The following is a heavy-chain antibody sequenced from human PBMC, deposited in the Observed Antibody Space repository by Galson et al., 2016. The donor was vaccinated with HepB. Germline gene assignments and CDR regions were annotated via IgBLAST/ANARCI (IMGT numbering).Heavy chain of an antibody. CDR3: TSLTLFGVITHFDY. V-gene: IGHV3-43*02. CDR1: GFTFDDYA. J-gene: IGHJ4*02. D-gene: IGHD3-3*01. Sequence: SLRLSCAASGFTFDDYAMHWVRQAPGKGLEWVSLISGAAGYGAPVKGRFTISRDDSSATVYLQMNGLTTEDTGTYYCTSLTLFGVITHFDYWGQGTLVSVSS. CDR2: ISGAA.